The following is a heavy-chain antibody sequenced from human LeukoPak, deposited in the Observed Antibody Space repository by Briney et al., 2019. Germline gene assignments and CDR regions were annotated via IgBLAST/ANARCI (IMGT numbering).Heavy chain of an antibody. Sequence: SETLSLTCTVSGVAINNYYWSWIRQPAGKGLEWIGLIYTRGSTNYNPSLKSRVTMSVDTSKNQFSLELSSVTAADTAVYYCARGRYCSADTCSGGDAFDIWGQGTMVSVSS. V-gene: IGHV4-4*07. CDR1: GVAINNYY. CDR3: ARGRYCSADTCSGGDAFDI. D-gene: IGHD2-15*01. CDR2: IYTRGST. J-gene: IGHJ3*02.